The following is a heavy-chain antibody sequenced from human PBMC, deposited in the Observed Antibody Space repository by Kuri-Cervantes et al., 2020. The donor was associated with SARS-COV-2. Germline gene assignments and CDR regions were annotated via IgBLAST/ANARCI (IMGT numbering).Heavy chain of an antibody. CDR2: ISVTASTI. Sequence: GGSLKISCEGSGFTFHTYEMNWVRQAPGKGLEWISYISVTASTIYYADSVKGRFTVSRDNAKNSLYLQMNSLRTEDAAVYYCARDFRRGVRGPIDYWGQGTLVTVSS. V-gene: IGHV3-48*03. CDR1: GFTFHTYE. D-gene: IGHD3-10*01. J-gene: IGHJ4*02. CDR3: ARDFRRGVRGPIDY.